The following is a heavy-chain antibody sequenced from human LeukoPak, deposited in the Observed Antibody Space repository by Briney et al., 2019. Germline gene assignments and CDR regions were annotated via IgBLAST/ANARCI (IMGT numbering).Heavy chain of an antibody. J-gene: IGHJ4*02. V-gene: IGHV4-34*01. Sequence: SETLTLTCAVYGGSFSGHYWTWIRQAPGKGLEWIGESTYTGSTNYNPSLKSRVTISVEMSKNQFSLKLTSVSAADTAVYHCARGRTGAAALDFWGPGTLVTVSS. CDR3: ARGRTGAAALDF. CDR1: GGSFSGHY. D-gene: IGHD2-2*01. CDR2: STYTGST.